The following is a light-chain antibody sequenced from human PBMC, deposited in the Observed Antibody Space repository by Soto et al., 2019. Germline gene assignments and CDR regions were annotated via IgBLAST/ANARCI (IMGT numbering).Light chain of an antibody. CDR2: DVS. CDR1: SSDVGGYNS. CDR3: CSFAGINNLV. J-gene: IGLJ1*01. V-gene: IGLV2-8*01. Sequence: QSALTQPPSASGSPGQSVTISCTGTSSDVGGYNSVSWYQQYPGKAPELMIYDVSKRPSGVPDRFSGSKSDNTASLTVSGLQAEDEADYYCCSFAGINNLVFGTGTKVTVL.